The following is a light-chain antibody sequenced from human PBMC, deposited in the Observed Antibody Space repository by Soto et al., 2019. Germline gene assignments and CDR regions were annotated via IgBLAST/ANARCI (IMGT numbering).Light chain of an antibody. CDR2: GAS. CDR1: QIVRSTY. V-gene: IGKV3-20*01. Sequence: EIVLTQSRGTLSLSPGEGATLSCRASQIVRSTYLAWFQQKPGQAPRLLIYGASTRATGIPDRFSGSGSGTDFTLTISGLEPKDFALYYCQQCDITPPNTFGGGTKVDIK. J-gene: IGKJ4*01. CDR3: QQCDITPPNT.